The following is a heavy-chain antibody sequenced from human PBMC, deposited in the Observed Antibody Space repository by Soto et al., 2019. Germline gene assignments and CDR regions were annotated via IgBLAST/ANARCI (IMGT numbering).Heavy chain of an antibody. CDR1: GGSFSGYY. CDR2: INHSGST. V-gene: IGHV4-34*01. D-gene: IGHD3-3*01. J-gene: IGHJ4*02. CDR3: ARGLRYYDFWSGYYPAFDY. Sequence: SETLSLTCAVYGGSFSGYYWSWIRQPPGKGLEWIGEINHSGSTNYNPSLKSRVTISVDTSKNQFSLKLSSLTAADTAVYYCARGLRYYDFWSGYYPAFDYWGQGTLVTVSS.